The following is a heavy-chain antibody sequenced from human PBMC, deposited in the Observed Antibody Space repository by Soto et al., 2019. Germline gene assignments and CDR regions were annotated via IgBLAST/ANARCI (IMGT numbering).Heavy chain of an antibody. CDR2: IYPGDSNI. Sequence: PGESLKISCKASGYSFTSYWIAWVRQMPGKGLEWMGIIYPGDSNIRYSPSFQGQVTLSAEQFISTASLQWSSLKASDTAMYYCARDGYFDLWGRGTLVTVSS. J-gene: IGHJ2*01. V-gene: IGHV5-51*01. CDR3: ARDGYFDL. CDR1: GYSFTSYW.